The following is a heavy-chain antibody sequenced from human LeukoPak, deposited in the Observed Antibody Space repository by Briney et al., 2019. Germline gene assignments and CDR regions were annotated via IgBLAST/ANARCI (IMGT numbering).Heavy chain of an antibody. D-gene: IGHD3-3*01. CDR1: GFTFSSYG. V-gene: IGHV3-30*18. CDR2: ISYDGSNK. CDR3: AKDRGGDLDY. Sequence: GGSLRLSCAASGFTFSSYGMHWVRQAPGKGLEWVAVISYDGSNKYYADSVKGRFTISRDNSKNTLYPQMNSLRAEDTAVYYCAKDRGGDLDYWGQGTLVTVSS. J-gene: IGHJ4*02.